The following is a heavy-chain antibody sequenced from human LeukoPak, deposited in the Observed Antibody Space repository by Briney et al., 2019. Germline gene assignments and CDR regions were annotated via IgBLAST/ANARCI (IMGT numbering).Heavy chain of an antibody. D-gene: IGHD2-15*01. CDR2: INQDGSEK. CDR3: ATDLYY. V-gene: IGHV3-7*04. J-gene: IGHJ4*02. CDR1: GFSFRTYW. Sequence: GGSLRLSCAASGFSFRTYWMSWVRQGLGKGLEWVANINQDGSEKNYVDSVKGPFTISRDNIKNSLYLQMNSLRAEDTAVYYCATDLYYWGQGTLVTVSS.